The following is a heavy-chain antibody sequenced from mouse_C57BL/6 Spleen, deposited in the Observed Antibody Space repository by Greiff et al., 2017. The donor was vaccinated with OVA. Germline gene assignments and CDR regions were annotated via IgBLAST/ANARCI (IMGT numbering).Heavy chain of an antibody. Sequence: DVMLVESGEGLVKPGGSLKLSCAASGFTFSSYAMSWVRQTPEKRLEWVAYISSGGDYIYYADTVKGRFTISRDNARNTLYLQMSSLKSEDTAMYYCTRGGYGSFFDYWGQGTTLTVSS. V-gene: IGHV5-9-1*02. D-gene: IGHD1-1*01. CDR3: TRGGYGSFFDY. CDR2: ISSGGDYI. J-gene: IGHJ2*01. CDR1: GFTFSSYA.